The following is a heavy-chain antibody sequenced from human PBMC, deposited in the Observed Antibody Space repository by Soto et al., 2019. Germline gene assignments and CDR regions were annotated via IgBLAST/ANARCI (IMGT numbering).Heavy chain of an antibody. CDR2: ISRSSSTI. CDR3: ARALSGYDTSGA. Sequence: EVQLVESGGGLVQPGGSLRLSCAASGFTFSSYSMNWVRQAPGKGLEWVSYISRSSSTIYYADSVKGRFTISRDNAKNSLYLQMNILRDEDTAVYYCARALSGYDTSGAWGQGTLVTVSS. CDR1: GFTFSSYS. J-gene: IGHJ4*02. D-gene: IGHD3-22*01. V-gene: IGHV3-48*02.